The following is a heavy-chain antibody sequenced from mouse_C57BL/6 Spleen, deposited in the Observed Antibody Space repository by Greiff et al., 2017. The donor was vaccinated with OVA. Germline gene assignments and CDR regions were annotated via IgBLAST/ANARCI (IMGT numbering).Heavy chain of an antibody. D-gene: IGHD1-1*01. Sequence: EVQLQESGGGLVQPKGSLKLSCAASGFSFNTYAMNWVRQAPGKGLEWVARIRSKSNNYATYYADSVKDRFTISRDDSESMLYLQMNNLKTEDTAMYYCVRTTTVVAPYYAMDYWGQGTSVTVSS. CDR2: IRSKSNNYAT. CDR3: VRTTTVVAPYYAMDY. V-gene: IGHV10-1*01. J-gene: IGHJ4*01. CDR1: GFSFNTYA.